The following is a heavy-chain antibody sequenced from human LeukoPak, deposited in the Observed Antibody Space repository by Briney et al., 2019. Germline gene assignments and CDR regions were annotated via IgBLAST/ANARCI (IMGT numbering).Heavy chain of an antibody. CDR2: AYYSGHT. CDR3: ARHPFATPFDY. Sequence: SETLSLTCTVSGGSISDNYWSWIRQPPGKGLEWIGYAYYSGHTNYNSSLKSRVTMSLDTSKSQFSLRLSSVTATDTAVYFCARHPFATPFDYWGPGTLVTVSS. V-gene: IGHV4-59*08. CDR1: GGSISDNY. D-gene: IGHD2-15*01. J-gene: IGHJ4*02.